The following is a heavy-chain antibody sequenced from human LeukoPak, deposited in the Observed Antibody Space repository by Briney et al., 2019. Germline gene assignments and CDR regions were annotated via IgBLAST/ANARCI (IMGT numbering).Heavy chain of an antibody. Sequence: GGSLRLSCAASGFTFSSYGMHWVRQAPGKGLEWVAVISYDGSNRYYADSVKGRFTISRDNSKNTLYLQMNSLRAEDTAVYYCAKNRDRGVPTYYYDSSGSSHFDLWGRGTLVTVSS. V-gene: IGHV3-30*18. CDR1: GFTFSSYG. CDR2: ISYDGSNR. CDR3: AKNRDRGVPTYYYDSSGSSHFDL. D-gene: IGHD3-22*01. J-gene: IGHJ2*01.